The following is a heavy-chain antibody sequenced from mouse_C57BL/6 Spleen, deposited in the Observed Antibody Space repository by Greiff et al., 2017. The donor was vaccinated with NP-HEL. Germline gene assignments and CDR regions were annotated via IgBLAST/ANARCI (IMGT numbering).Heavy chain of an antibody. CDR2: IYPSDSET. J-gene: IGHJ3*01. CDR3: ARGYYDYEGGFAY. V-gene: IGHV1-61*01. CDR1: GYTFTSYW. D-gene: IGHD2-4*01. Sequence: QVQLKQPGAELVRPGSSVKLSCKASGYTFTSYWMDWVKQRPGQGLECIGNIYPSDSETHYNQKFKDKATLTVDKSSSTAYMQLSSLTSEDSAVYYCARGYYDYEGGFAYWGQGTLVTVSA.